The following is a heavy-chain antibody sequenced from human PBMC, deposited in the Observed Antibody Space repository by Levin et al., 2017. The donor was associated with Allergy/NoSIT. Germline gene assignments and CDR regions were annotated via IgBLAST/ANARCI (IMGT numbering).Heavy chain of an antibody. CDR3: ARRRDEGLVSPAIDNWFDP. Sequence: LGESLKISCQGSGYAFTNYWIGWVRLVPGKGLEWVGVIHPGDLETTYSPSFEGQVTISADRSINTAYLQWTSLRASDSGIYYCARRRDEGLVSPAIDNWFDPWGQGTLVTVSS. D-gene: IGHD6-19*01. J-gene: IGHJ5*02. V-gene: IGHV5-51*01. CDR1: GYAFTNYW. CDR2: IHPGDLET.